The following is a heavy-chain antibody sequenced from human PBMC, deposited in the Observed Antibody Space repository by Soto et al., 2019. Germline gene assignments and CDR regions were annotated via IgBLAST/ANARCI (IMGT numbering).Heavy chain of an antibody. Sequence: ASVKVSCKASGFTFTSSAMQWVRQARGQRLEWIGWIVVGSGNTNYAQKFQERVTITRDMSTSTAYMELSSLRSEDTAVYYCAAKIMKVVPAAMVFDYWGQGTLVTVSS. CDR1: GFTFTSSA. D-gene: IGHD2-2*01. CDR2: IVVGSGNT. CDR3: AAKIMKVVPAAMVFDY. V-gene: IGHV1-58*02. J-gene: IGHJ4*02.